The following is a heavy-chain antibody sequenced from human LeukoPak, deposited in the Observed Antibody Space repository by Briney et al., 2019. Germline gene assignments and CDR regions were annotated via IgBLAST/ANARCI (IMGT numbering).Heavy chain of an antibody. Sequence: ASVKVSCKASGYTFTSYGISWVRQAPGQGPEWMGGIIPIFGTANYAQKFQGRVTITADESTSTAYMELSSLRSEDTAVYYCASQWLYGSEIYGYWGQGTLVTVSS. CDR3: ASQWLYGSEIYGY. CDR2: IIPIFGTA. CDR1: GYTFTSYG. D-gene: IGHD3-10*01. V-gene: IGHV1-69*13. J-gene: IGHJ4*02.